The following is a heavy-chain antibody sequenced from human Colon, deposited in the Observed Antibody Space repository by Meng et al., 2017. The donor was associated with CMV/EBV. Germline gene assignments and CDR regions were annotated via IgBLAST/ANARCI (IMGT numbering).Heavy chain of an antibody. CDR1: GFSFNDFY. D-gene: IGHD6-6*01. J-gene: IGHJ5*02. Sequence: GGSLRLSCAASGFSFNDFYGGWIRQAPGKGLEWISYISSSGTTIYYADSVKGRLTISRGTASNSLDLQMNGLRVEDTAVYYCARGRFEYSSSSPGGWFDPWGQGTLVTVSS. CDR3: ARGRFEYSSSSPGGWFDP. V-gene: IGHV3-11*01. CDR2: ISSSGTTI.